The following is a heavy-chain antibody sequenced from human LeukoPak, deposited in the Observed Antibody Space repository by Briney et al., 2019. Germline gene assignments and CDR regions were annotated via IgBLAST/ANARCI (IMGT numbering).Heavy chain of an antibody. V-gene: IGHV3-21*01. CDR3: ARDSIFGVVVIPSYFDY. J-gene: IGHJ4*02. CDR1: GFTFSSYS. D-gene: IGHD3-3*01. CDR2: ISSSSSYI. Sequence: GGSLRLSCAASGFTFSSYSMNWVRQAPGKGLEWVSSISSSSSYIYYADSVKGRFTISRDNAKNSLYLQMNSLRAEDTAVYYCARDSIFGVVVIPSYFDYWGQGTLVTVSS.